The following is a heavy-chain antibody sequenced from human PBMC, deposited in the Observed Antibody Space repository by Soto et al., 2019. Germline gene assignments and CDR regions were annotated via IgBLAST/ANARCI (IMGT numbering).Heavy chain of an antibody. D-gene: IGHD3-10*01. J-gene: IGHJ6*02. V-gene: IGHV3-23*01. CDR3: TAPRDEYGSGVSWFTYGMDI. CDR2: LDGAGGST. CDR1: GFTFSDYA. Sequence: GGSLRLSCLASGFTFSDYAMTWVRHVPGRGLEWVASLDGAGGSTYYADSVRGRFTISRDNSQNTLFLQMKRLTVEDTALYYCTAPRDEYGSGVSWFTYGMDIWGQGTTVTVSS.